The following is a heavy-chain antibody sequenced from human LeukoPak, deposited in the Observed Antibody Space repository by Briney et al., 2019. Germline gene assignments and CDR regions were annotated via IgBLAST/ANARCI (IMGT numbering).Heavy chain of an antibody. CDR3: ARDNVEGPTEFDN. CDR1: AFTFRNYW. V-gene: IGHV3-7*01. J-gene: IGHJ4*02. CDR2: IKPEACEN. Sequence: GGPLRFSWLASAFTFRNYWMSWVLPAPWKGLEGLANIKPEACENYYVGSVMGRFTFSRDIAKVYLFQQMNRLKFKVTAVYNCARDNVEGPTEFDNWGQVTLGTVSS. D-gene: IGHD5-24*01.